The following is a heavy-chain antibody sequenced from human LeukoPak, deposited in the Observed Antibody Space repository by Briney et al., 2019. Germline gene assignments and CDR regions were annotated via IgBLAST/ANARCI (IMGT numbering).Heavy chain of an antibody. CDR3: ARDSSGWWLDY. CDR2: ISSSSSYI. Sequence: GGSLRLSCAASGFTFSSYSMNWVRQAPGKGLEWVSSISSSSSYIYYADSVRGRFTISRDNAKNSLYLQMNSLRAEDTAVYYCARDSSGWWLDYWGQGTLVTVSS. J-gene: IGHJ4*02. V-gene: IGHV3-21*01. CDR1: GFTFSSYS. D-gene: IGHD6-19*01.